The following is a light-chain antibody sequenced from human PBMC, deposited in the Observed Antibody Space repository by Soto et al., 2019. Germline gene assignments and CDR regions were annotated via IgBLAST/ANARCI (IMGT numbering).Light chain of an antibody. CDR2: GAS. CDR1: QTLSRSW. V-gene: IGKV3-20*01. CDR3: QQYASSPLT. Sequence: EFVLTQSPGTLSLSPGERATLSCRATQTLSRSWLAWYQHKAGQAPRLLVSGASRRATGIPDRFSGGGAGTDFTLTISRLQPEDFAVYYCQQYASSPLTFGGGTKVDIK. J-gene: IGKJ4*01.